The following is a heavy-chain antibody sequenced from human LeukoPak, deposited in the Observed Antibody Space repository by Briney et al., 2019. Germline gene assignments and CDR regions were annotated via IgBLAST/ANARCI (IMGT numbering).Heavy chain of an antibody. Sequence: GGSLRLSCAASGFTVSSNYMSWVRQAPGKGLEWVSVIYSGGSTYYADSVKGRFTISRDNAKNSLYLQMNSLRKEDTALYYCARDLMMEGRYFYHYMDVWGKGTTVTVSS. CDR1: GFTVSSNY. V-gene: IGHV3-53*01. CDR2: IYSGGST. J-gene: IGHJ6*03. D-gene: IGHD2-8*01. CDR3: ARDLMMEGRYFYHYMDV.